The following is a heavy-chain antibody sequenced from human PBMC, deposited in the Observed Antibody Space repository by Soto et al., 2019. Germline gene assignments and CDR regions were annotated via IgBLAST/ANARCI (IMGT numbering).Heavy chain of an antibody. CDR1: GFTFSSYG. CDR3: ARASYPYYYDSSGYYYFDY. D-gene: IGHD3-22*01. CDR2: IWYDGSNK. V-gene: IGHV3-33*01. Sequence: GSLRLSCAASGFTFSSYGMHWVRQAPGKGLEWVAVIWYDGSNKYYADSVKGRFTISRDNSKNTLYLQMNSLRAEDTAVYYCARASYPYYYDSSGYYYFDYWGQGTLVTVSS. J-gene: IGHJ4*02.